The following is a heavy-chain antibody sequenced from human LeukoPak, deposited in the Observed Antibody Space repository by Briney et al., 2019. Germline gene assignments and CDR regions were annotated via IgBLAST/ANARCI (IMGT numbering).Heavy chain of an antibody. D-gene: IGHD3-22*01. CDR3: AREGITMIVEWENYMDV. J-gene: IGHJ6*03. V-gene: IGHV4-38-2*02. CDR2: IYHSGST. CDR1: GYSISSGYY. Sequence: NPSETLSLTCTVSGYSISSGYYWGWIRQPPGKGLEWIGSIYHSGSTYYNPSLKSRVTISVDTSKNQFSLKLSSVTAADTAVYYCAREGITMIVEWENYMDVWGKGTTVTVSS.